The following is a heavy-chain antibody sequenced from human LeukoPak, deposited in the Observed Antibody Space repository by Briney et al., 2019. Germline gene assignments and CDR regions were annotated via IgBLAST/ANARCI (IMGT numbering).Heavy chain of an antibody. CDR3: AGQIAV. D-gene: IGHD6-19*01. V-gene: IGHV4-39*07. CDR2: IYYSGST. Sequence: WVRQPPGEGLEWIGSIYYSGSTYYNPSLKSRVTISVDTSKNQFSLKLSSVTAADTAVYYCAGQIAVWGQGTLVTVSS. J-gene: IGHJ4*02.